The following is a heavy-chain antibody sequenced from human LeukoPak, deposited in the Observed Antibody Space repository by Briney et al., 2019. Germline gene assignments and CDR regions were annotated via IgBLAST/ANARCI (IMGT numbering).Heavy chain of an antibody. D-gene: IGHD3-10*01. CDR1: RFTFSSYS. V-gene: IGHV3-30*02. CDR3: AKGHGSGSRNDALDI. CDR2: IRYDGSKK. Sequence: GGSLRLSCAASRFTFSSYSMNWVRQAPGKGLEWVAFIRYDGSKKYYADSVKGRFTISRDNSKNTLYLQMNSLRAEDTAVYYCAKGHGSGSRNDALDIWGQGTMVTVSS. J-gene: IGHJ3*02.